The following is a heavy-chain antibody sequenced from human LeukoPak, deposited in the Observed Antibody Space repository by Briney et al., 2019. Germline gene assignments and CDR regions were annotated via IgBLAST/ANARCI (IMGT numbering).Heavy chain of an antibody. V-gene: IGHV4-34*01. CDR1: GGSFSSSSYY. D-gene: IGHD2-2*01. CDR3: ARYCSSTSCYDAFDI. CDR2: INHSGST. Sequence: SETLSLTCAVYGGSFSSSSYYWGWIRQPPGKGLEWIGEINHSGSTNYNPSLKSRVTISVDTSKNQFSLKLSSVTAADTAVYYCARYCSSTSCYDAFDIWGQGTMVTVSS. J-gene: IGHJ3*02.